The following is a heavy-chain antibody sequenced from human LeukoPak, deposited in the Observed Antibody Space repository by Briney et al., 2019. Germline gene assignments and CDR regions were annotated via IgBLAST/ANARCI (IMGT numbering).Heavy chain of an antibody. D-gene: IGHD3-22*01. V-gene: IGHV1-2*06. J-gene: IGHJ3*02. CDR2: INPNSGGT. Sequence: ASAKVSXKASGYTLTAYYLHWVRQAPGQGLEWMGRINPNSGGTTYAQKFQGRVTMTRDTSIGTAYMELSSLRSDDTAVYYCARPHYESSGLYVDAFDIWGQGTMVTVSS. CDR3: ARPHYESSGLYVDAFDI. CDR1: GYTLTAYY.